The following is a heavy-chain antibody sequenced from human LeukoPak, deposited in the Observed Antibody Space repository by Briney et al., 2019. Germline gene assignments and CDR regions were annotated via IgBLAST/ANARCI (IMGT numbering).Heavy chain of an antibody. Sequence: GGSLRLSCAASGFTFDDYAMHWVRQAPGKGLEWVSGISWNSGSIGYADSVKGRFTISRDNAKNSLYLQMNSLRAEDTALYYCAKGRDGYNPKYYFDYWGQGTLVTDSS. CDR3: AKGRDGYNPKYYFDY. J-gene: IGHJ4*02. V-gene: IGHV3-9*01. D-gene: IGHD5-24*01. CDR2: ISWNSGSI. CDR1: GFTFDDYA.